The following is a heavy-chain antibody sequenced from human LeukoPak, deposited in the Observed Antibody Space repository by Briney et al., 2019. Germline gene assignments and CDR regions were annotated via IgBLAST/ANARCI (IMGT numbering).Heavy chain of an antibody. CDR2: INAGNGNT. V-gene: IGHV1-3*01. Sequence: ASVKVSCNASGYTFTSYAMHWVRQAPGQRLEWMGWINAGNGNTKYSQKFQGRVTITRDTSASTAYMELSSLRSEDTAVYYCARRYIDIVDAYFDYWGQGTLVTVYS. CDR1: GYTFTSYA. D-gene: IGHD5-12*01. J-gene: IGHJ4*02. CDR3: ARRYIDIVDAYFDY.